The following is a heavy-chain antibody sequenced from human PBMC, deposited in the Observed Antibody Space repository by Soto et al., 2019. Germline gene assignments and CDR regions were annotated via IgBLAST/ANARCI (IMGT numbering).Heavy chain of an antibody. J-gene: IGHJ4*02. CDR1: GFTFISYW. CDR2: IKQDGSEK. D-gene: IGHD3-3*01. Sequence: PGGSLRLSCGASGFTFISYWMSWVRQAPGKGLEWVANIKQDGSEKYYVDSVKGRFTISRDNAKNSLYLQMNSLRAEDTAVYYCARDAIHPTNYWGQGTLVTVSS. CDR3: ARDAIHPTNY. V-gene: IGHV3-7*03.